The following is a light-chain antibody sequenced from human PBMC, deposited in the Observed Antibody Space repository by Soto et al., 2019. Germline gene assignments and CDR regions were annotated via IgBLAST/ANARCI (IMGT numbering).Light chain of an antibody. CDR2: DVS. V-gene: IGLV2-14*01. Sequence: QSALTQPASVSGYPGQSITISCTGTSSDVGGYNYDSCYQQHPGKAPKLMIYDVSNRPSGVSNRFSGSKSGNTASLTISGLQAEDEADYYCSSYTSSSTRVFGGGTKLTVL. J-gene: IGLJ2*01. CDR3: SSYTSSSTRV. CDR1: SSDVGGYNY.